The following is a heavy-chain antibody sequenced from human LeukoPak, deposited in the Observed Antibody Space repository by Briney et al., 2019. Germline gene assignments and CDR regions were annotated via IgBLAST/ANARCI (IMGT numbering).Heavy chain of an antibody. Sequence: PGGSLRLSCAASGFTFSSYSMNWVRQAPGKGLEWVSSISSSSSYIYYADSVKGRFTISRDNAKNSLYLQMNSLRAEDTAVYYCARDHKGIQLWLLHHYYYGMDVWGQGTTVTVSS. J-gene: IGHJ6*02. D-gene: IGHD5-18*01. CDR3: ARDHKGIQLWLLHHYYYGMDV. CDR2: ISSSSSYI. CDR1: GFTFSSYS. V-gene: IGHV3-21*01.